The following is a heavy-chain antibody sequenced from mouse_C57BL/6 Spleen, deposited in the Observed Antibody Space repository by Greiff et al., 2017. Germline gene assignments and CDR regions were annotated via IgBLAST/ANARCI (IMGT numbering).Heavy chain of an antibody. Sequence: VQLQESGAELVRPGASVKLSCKASGYTFTDYYINWVKQRPGQGLEWIASIYPGSGNTYYNEKFKGKATLTAEKSSSTAYMQLSSLTSEDSAVYFCARWYDYDLGYYFDYWGQGTTLTVSS. CDR2: IYPGSGNT. D-gene: IGHD2-4*01. CDR3: ARWYDYDLGYYFDY. CDR1: GYTFTDYY. V-gene: IGHV1-76*01. J-gene: IGHJ2*01.